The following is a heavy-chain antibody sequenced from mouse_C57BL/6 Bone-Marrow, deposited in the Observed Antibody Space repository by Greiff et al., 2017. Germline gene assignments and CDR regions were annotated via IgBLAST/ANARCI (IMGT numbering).Heavy chain of an antibody. CDR3: ARDYGSSWYVDV. J-gene: IGHJ1*03. CDR1: GYTFTDYY. V-gene: IGHV1-26*01. Sequence: EVQLQQSGPELVKPGASVKISCKASGYTFTDYYMNWVKQSHGKSLEWIGDINPNNGGTSYNQKFKGKDTLTVDKSSSTAYMELRSLTSEDSAVYYCARDYGSSWYVDVGGTGTTVTVSS. CDR2: INPNNGGT. D-gene: IGHD1-1*01.